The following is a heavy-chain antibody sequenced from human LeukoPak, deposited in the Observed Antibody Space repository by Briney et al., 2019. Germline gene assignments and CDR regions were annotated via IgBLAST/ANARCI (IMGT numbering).Heavy chain of an antibody. J-gene: IGHJ4*02. CDR1: GFSVSSNY. D-gene: IGHD3-10*01. V-gene: IGHV3-53*01. Sequence: GGSLRLSCAASGFSVSSNYMSWVRQAPGKGLEWVSLLYSGGTTSYAASVKGRFTISRHDSKNTLYLQMNSLRAEDTAVYYCAKGSEGGPWDYWGQGTLVTVSS. CDR2: LYSGGTT. CDR3: AKGSEGGPWDY.